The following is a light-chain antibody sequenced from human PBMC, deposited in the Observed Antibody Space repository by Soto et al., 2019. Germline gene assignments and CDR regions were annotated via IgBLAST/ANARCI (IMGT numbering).Light chain of an antibody. Sequence: DIQMTQSPSTLSASVGDRVTITCRASQSIHRWLAWYQQKAGKAPKVLIYDASSLDSGVPSRFSGSGSGTEFTLTISSLQPDDFATYYYQQYKTYPVTFGQGTKLEI. J-gene: IGKJ2*01. CDR1: QSIHRW. CDR2: DAS. V-gene: IGKV1-5*01. CDR3: QQYKTYPVT.